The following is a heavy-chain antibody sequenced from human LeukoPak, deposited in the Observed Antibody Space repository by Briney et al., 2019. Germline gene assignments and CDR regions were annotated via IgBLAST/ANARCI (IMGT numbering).Heavy chain of an antibody. Sequence: PSQTLSLTCTVSGGSISSGSYYWSWIRQPAGKGLEWIGRIYTSGSTNYNPSLKSRVTISVDTSKNQFFLKLSSVTAADTAVYYCARDIEMATIGPPGWFDPWGQGTLVTVSS. CDR1: GGSISSGSYY. CDR3: ARDIEMATIGPPGWFDP. CDR2: IYTSGST. V-gene: IGHV4-61*02. D-gene: IGHD5-24*01. J-gene: IGHJ5*02.